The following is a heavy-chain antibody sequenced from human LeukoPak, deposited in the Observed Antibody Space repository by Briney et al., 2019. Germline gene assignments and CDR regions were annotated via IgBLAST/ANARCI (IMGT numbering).Heavy chain of an antibody. D-gene: IGHD2-2*01. CDR2: IIPIFCIA. V-gene: IGHV1-69*04. Sequence: SSVNVSCKASGCTFSSYAISWVRQAPGQGLDWMGRIIPIFCIANYAQKFQGRVKITADKSTSTAYMELSSLRSEDTAVYYCARDYCSSTSCHGYYRSWFDPWGQGTLVSVSS. CDR1: GCTFSSYA. CDR3: ARDYCSSTSCHGYYRSWFDP. J-gene: IGHJ5*02.